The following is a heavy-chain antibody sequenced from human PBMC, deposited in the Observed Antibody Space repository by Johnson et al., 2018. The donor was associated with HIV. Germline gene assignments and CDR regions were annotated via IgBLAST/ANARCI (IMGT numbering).Heavy chain of an antibody. D-gene: IGHD6-6*01. J-gene: IGHJ3*02. CDR1: GFTFDDYA. V-gene: IGHV3-9*01. Sequence: LVESGGGLVQPGRSLRLSCAASGFTFDDYAMHWVRQAPGKGLEWVSGISWNSGSIGYADSVKGRFTISRDNAKNSLYLQMNSLRAEDTALYYLAKVHSSSSLNGAFDIWGQGTMVTVSS. CDR3: AKVHSSSSLNGAFDI. CDR2: ISWNSGSI.